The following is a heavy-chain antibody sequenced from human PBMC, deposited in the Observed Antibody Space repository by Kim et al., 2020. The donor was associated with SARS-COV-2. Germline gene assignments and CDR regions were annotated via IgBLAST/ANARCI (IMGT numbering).Heavy chain of an antibody. D-gene: IGHD2-15*01. V-gene: IGHV3-33*01. Sequence: KYFPDPVKGRFHIPRDNSKNPLYLQMNSLGAEDTAVYYCERDNVVVYGMDVWGQGTTVTVSS. CDR3: ERDNVVVYGMDV. CDR2: K. J-gene: IGHJ6*02.